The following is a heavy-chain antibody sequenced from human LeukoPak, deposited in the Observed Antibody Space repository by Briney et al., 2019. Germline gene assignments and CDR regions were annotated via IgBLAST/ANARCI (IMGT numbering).Heavy chain of an antibody. V-gene: IGHV4-61*02. D-gene: IGHD5-24*01. J-gene: IGHJ4*02. CDR1: GGSISNGNSY. Sequence: SETLSLTCTVSGGSISNGNSYWNWIRQPAGKGLEWIGRIHTSGTTNYNPSLNSRVTISVDTSKNQFSLNLNSVTAADTAVYYCAREQRWLQSLDYWGQGNLVTVSS. CDR3: AREQRWLQSLDY. CDR2: IHTSGTT.